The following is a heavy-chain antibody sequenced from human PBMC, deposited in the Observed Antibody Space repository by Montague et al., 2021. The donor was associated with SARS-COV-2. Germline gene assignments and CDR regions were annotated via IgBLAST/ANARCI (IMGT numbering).Heavy chain of an antibody. CDR3: ASLTLVYCSSTSCYSYWFDP. CDR2: INHSGST. D-gene: IGHD2-2*02. CDR1: GGSFSGYY. V-gene: IGHV4-34*01. Sequence: SETLSLTCAVYGGSFSGYYWSWIRQPPGKGMEWIGEINHSGSTNYNPSLKSRVPISVDTSKNQFSLKLSSVTAADTAVYYCASLTLVYCSSTSCYSYWFDPWGQGTLVTVSS. J-gene: IGHJ5*02.